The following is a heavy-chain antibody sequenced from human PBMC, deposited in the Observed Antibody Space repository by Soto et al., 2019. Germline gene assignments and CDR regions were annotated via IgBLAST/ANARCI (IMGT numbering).Heavy chain of an antibody. V-gene: IGHV4-59*01. J-gene: IGHJ6*02. Sequence: SETLSLTCTVSGGSISSYYWSWIRQPPGKGLEWIGYIYYSGSTNYNPSLKSRVTISVDTSKNQFSLKLSSVTAADTAVYYCARSDIVGVRAAIRSHYYYYGMVVWGQGTTVAVSS. D-gene: IGHD2-2*01. CDR1: GGSISSYY. CDR2: IYYSGST. CDR3: ARSDIVGVRAAIRSHYYYYGMVV.